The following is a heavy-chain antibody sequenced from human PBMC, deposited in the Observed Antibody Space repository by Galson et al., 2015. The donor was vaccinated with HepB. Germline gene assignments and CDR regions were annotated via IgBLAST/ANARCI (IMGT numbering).Heavy chain of an antibody. J-gene: IGHJ4*02. CDR1: GFTFSSYA. Sequence: SLRLSCAASGFTFSSYAMSWVRQAPGKGLEWVSAISGSGGSTYYADSVKGRFTISRDNSKNTLYLQMNSLRAEDTAVYYCSRYDYVWGSYRFFDYWGQGTLVTVSS. D-gene: IGHD3-16*02. CDR2: ISGSGGST. CDR3: SRYDYVWGSYRFFDY. V-gene: IGHV3-23*01.